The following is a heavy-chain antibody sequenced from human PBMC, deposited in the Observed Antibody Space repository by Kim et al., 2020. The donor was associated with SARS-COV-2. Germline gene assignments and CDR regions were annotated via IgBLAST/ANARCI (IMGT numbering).Heavy chain of an antibody. CDR1: GGSFSGYY. V-gene: IGHV4-34*01. Sequence: SETLSLTCAVYGGSFSGYYWSWIRQPPGKGLEWIGEINHSGSTNYNPSLKSRVTISVDTSKNQFSLKLSSVTAADTAVYYCARRYSSSWRWFDPWGQGTL. D-gene: IGHD6-13*01. J-gene: IGHJ5*02. CDR2: INHSGST. CDR3: ARRYSSSWRWFDP.